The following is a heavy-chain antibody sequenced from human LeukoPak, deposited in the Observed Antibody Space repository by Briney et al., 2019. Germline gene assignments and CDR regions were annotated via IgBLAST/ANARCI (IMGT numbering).Heavy chain of an antibody. Sequence: PGGSLRLSCAASGFTFSNYAMHWVRQAPGKGLEWVAAISYDGNNKYYADSVKGRFTVSRENPKNTLYLQIIRLRTEDTAVYYCAKEGGRIAAAAVPFDYWGQGTLVTVSS. V-gene: IGHV3-30-3*01. J-gene: IGHJ4*02. CDR3: AKEGGRIAAAAVPFDY. CDR2: ISYDGNNK. D-gene: IGHD6-13*01. CDR1: GFTFSNYA.